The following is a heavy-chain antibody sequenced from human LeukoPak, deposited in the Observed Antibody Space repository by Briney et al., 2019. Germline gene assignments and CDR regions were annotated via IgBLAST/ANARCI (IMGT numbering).Heavy chain of an antibody. J-gene: IGHJ4*02. Sequence: SETLSLTCTVSGGSISSSSYYWGWIRQPPGKGLEWIGSIYYSGSTYYNPSLKSRVTISVDTSKNQFSLKLSSVTAADTAVYYCARDSGWELGLYDYWGQGTLVTVPS. V-gene: IGHV4-39*07. D-gene: IGHD1-26*01. CDR3: ARDSGWELGLYDY. CDR2: IYYSGST. CDR1: GGSISSSSYY.